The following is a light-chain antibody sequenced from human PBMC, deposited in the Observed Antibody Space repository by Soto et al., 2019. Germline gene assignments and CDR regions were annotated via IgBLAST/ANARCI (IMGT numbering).Light chain of an antibody. CDR3: QQYGTSVPT. CDR2: DAS. CDR1: QSVNNAY. J-gene: IGKJ4*01. V-gene: IGKV3-20*01. Sequence: EIVLTQSPGTLSLSPGERATLSCRASQSVNNAYLAWYQQKPGQAPRLLIYDASKRATGIPDRFSGSGSGTDFTLPISRREPEDFAVYYCQQYGTSVPTFGGGTKVEIK.